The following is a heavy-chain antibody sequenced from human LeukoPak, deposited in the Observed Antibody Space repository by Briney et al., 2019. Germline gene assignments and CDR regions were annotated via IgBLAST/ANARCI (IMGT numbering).Heavy chain of an antibody. Sequence: SETLSLTCTVSGVSINRGSYHWAWIRQPPGKGLEWIGSIYYTGTASYNPSLKSQVTISVDTSKNQFSLKVTSVTAADTAVYYCGSLDFDPWGQGTLVIVSS. CDR1: GVSINRGSYH. J-gene: IGHJ5*02. V-gene: IGHV4-39*01. CDR3: GSLDFDP. CDR2: IYYTGTA.